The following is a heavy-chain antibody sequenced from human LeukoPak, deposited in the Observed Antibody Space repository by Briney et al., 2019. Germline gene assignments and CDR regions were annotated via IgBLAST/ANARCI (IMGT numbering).Heavy chain of an antibody. CDR3: ARLIYYGSGRTYFFDS. D-gene: IGHD3-10*01. CDR2: IYPSDSET. J-gene: IGHJ4*02. V-gene: IGHV5-51*01. CDR1: GYSFNTFW. Sequence: GESLKISCKGSGYSFNTFWIGWVRQTPETGLGWMGNIYPSDSETKYRPSFQGQVTISVDKSINTAYLRLSSLKASDTAMYYCARLIYYGSGRTYFFDSWGQGTLVTVSS.